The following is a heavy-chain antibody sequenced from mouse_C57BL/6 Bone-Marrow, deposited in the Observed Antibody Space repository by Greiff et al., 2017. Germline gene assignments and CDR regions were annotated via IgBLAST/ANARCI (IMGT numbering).Heavy chain of an antibody. D-gene: IGHD2-1*01. Sequence: EVKLQESGPELVKPGASVKISCKASGYSFTGYYMNWVKQSPEKSLEWIGEINPSTGGTTYNQKFKAKATLTVDKSSSTAYMQLKSLTSEDSAVYYCVYGNFLDYWGQGTTLTVSS. CDR3: VYGNFLDY. CDR2: INPSTGGT. J-gene: IGHJ2*01. CDR1: GYSFTGYY. V-gene: IGHV1-42*01.